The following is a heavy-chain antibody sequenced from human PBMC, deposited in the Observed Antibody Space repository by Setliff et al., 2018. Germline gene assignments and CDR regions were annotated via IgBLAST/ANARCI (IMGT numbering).Heavy chain of an antibody. V-gene: IGHV4-4*07. CDR3: RVWVDMIEVDS. Sequence: SETPSLTCTVSGDSISNYYWNWIRQPAGKGLEWIGRIYVTESTKYNPSLKSRVTLSIDTSKNQFSLKLSSVTAADTAVYYCRVWVDMIEVDSWAQGTLVTVSS. CDR2: IYVTEST. J-gene: IGHJ4*02. CDR1: GDSISNYY. D-gene: IGHD3-22*01.